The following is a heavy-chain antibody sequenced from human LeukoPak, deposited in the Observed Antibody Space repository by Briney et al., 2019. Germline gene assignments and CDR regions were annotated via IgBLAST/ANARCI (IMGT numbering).Heavy chain of an antibody. CDR1: GFTFSSYS. CDR2: ISSSSSTI. D-gene: IGHD2-2*01. CDR3: ARDGGAAIGKYYYYYGMDV. J-gene: IGHJ6*02. Sequence: GGSLRLSCAASGFTFSSYSMNWVRQAPGKGLEWVSYISSSSSTIYYADSVKDRFTISRDNAKNSLYLQMNSLRDEDTAVYYRARDGGAAIGKYYYYYGMDVWGQGTTVTVSS. V-gene: IGHV3-48*02.